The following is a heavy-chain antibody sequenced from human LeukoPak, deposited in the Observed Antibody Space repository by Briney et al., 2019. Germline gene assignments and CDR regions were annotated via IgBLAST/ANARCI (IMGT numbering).Heavy chain of an antibody. J-gene: IGHJ4*02. D-gene: IGHD3-22*01. Sequence: ASVKVSCKASGYTFTSYGISWVRQAPGQGLEWMGWISAYNGNTNYAQKLQGRVTMTTDTSTSTAYMELRSLRSDDTAVYYCARVGSPRRYYYDSSGYYYVDYFDYWGQGTLVTVSS. V-gene: IGHV1-18*01. CDR3: ARVGSPRRYYYDSSGYYYVDYFDY. CDR2: ISAYNGNT. CDR1: GYTFTSYG.